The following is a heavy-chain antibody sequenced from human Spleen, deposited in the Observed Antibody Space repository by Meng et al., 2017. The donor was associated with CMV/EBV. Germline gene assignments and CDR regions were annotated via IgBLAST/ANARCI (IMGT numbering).Heavy chain of an antibody. CDR2: ISAYNGNT. V-gene: IGHV1-18*01. D-gene: IGHD3-3*01. Sequence: ASVKVSCKASGYTFTSYGISWVRQAPGQGLEWMGWISAYNGNTNYAQKLQGRVTMTTDTSTSTAYMELRSLRSDDTAVYYWAVNGFWSGSPPSGGMDVWGQGTTVTVSS. J-gene: IGHJ6*02. CDR3: AVNGFWSGSPPSGGMDV. CDR1: GYTFTSYG.